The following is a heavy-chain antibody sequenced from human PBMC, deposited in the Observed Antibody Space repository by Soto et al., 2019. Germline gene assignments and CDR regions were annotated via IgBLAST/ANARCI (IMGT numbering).Heavy chain of an antibody. Sequence: QVQLVQSGAEVKEPGASVKVSCKASGYSFTDHYMHWVRQAPGQGLEWMGWINPNSGGTKSAQQFQGRVTMTRDTSVSTAYMEGNRLTVDDTAVYYCARGKEIPDYGNFDRWGRGSLVTVSS. CDR2: INPNSGGT. V-gene: IGHV1-2*02. CDR3: ARGKEIPDYGNFDR. CDR1: GYSFTDHY. D-gene: IGHD2-2*02. J-gene: IGHJ2*01.